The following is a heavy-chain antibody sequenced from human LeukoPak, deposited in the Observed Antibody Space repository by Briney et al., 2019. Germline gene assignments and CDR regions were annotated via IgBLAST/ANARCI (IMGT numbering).Heavy chain of an antibody. CDR3: ARGVAGNILDY. CDR1: SGSLRNSNYY. V-gene: IGHV4-39*07. CDR2: INHSGRT. Sequence: SETLSLTRTLSSGSLRNSNYYWGWIRPPRGEGLAWCGEINHSGRTNYPPSLKGRFTISVDPAKSHFSLRLPSMPPSHPAVYFCARGVAGNILDYWRQETLVTVSS. D-gene: IGHD2/OR15-2a*01. J-gene: IGHJ4*02.